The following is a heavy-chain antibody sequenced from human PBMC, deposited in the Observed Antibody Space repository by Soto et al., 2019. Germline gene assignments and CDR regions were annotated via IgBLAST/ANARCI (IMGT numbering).Heavy chain of an antibody. CDR2: INHSGST. D-gene: IGHD2-21*01. CDR3: TTGGDGSKTRY. J-gene: IGHJ4*02. V-gene: IGHV4-34*01. CDR1: GGSFSGYY. Sequence: PSETLSLTCAVYGGSFSGYYWSWIRQPPGKGLEWIGEINHSGSTNYNPSLKSRVTISVDTSKNQFSLKLSSVTAADTAVYYCTTGGDGSKTRYCGQGTLVIVS.